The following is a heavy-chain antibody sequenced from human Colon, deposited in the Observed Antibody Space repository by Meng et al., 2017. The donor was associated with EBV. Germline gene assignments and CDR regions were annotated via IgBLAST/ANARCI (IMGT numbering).Heavy chain of an antibody. V-gene: IGHV4-4*02. CDR3: ARDGGVTHIP. Sequence: QVLAAESCAGSVKPSGTLALTCAGSGTSISTSNWWSLIRQSPGEGLEWIGAIYHNGQTNYKPSLKSRVSMSVDESKNEFSLNLKSVTAADTAVYYCARDGGVTHIPWGQGVLVTVSS. D-gene: IGHD2-8*02. CDR1: GTSISTSNW. CDR2: IYHNGQT. J-gene: IGHJ5*02.